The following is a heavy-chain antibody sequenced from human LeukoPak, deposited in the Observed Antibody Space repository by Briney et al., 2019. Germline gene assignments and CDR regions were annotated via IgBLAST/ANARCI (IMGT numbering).Heavy chain of an antibody. V-gene: IGHV4-34*01. CDR2: INHSGST. J-gene: IGHJ4*02. D-gene: IGHD5-18*01. CDR3: VRAKYSYGQDY. CDR1: GGSFSGYY. Sequence: SETLSLTCAVYGGSFSGYYWSWIRQPPGKGLEWIGEINHSGSTNYNPSLKSRVTISVDTSKNQFSLKLSSVTAADTAVYYCVRAKYSYGQDYWGQGTLVTVSS.